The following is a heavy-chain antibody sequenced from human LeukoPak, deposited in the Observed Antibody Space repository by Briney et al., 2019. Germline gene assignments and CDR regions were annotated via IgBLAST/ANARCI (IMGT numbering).Heavy chain of an antibody. V-gene: IGHV4-61*02. D-gene: IGHD3-16*01. CDR1: GGSISSGSYY. Sequence: PSQTLSLTCTVSGGSISSGSYYWSWIRQPAGKGLEWIGRIYTSGSTNYNPSLKSRVTISVDTSKNQFSLKLSSVTAADTAVYYCARDGLYDYVWGRTPLDYWGQGTLVTVSS. J-gene: IGHJ4*02. CDR2: IYTSGST. CDR3: ARDGLYDYVWGRTPLDY.